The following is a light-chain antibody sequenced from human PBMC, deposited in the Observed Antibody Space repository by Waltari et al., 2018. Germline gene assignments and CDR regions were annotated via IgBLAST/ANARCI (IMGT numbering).Light chain of an antibody. CDR2: AAS. Sequence: DIQMTQSRASLSASVGETVTITCRASQGIYHYLAWYQQKPGTVPKLLIHAASTLQSGFPSRFSGSGYGTDFTLTISSLQPEDVATYYCQRYNLAPRTFGQGTKVEIK. V-gene: IGKV1-27*01. CDR3: QRYNLAPRT. CDR1: QGIYHY. J-gene: IGKJ1*01.